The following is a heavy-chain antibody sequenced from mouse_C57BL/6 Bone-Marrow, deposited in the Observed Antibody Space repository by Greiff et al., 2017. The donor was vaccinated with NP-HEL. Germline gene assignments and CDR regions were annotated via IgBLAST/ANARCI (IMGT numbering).Heavy chain of an antibody. CDR2: IHPNSGST. CDR3: ARERNYYGSSFYWYFDV. J-gene: IGHJ1*03. Sequence: QVQLQQPGAELVKPGASVKLSCKASGYTFTSYWMHWVKQRPGQGLEWIGMIHPNSGSTNYNEKFKSKATLTVDKSSSTAYMQLSSLTSEDSAVYYCARERNYYGSSFYWYFDVWGTGTTVTVSS. D-gene: IGHD1-1*01. V-gene: IGHV1-64*01. CDR1: GYTFTSYW.